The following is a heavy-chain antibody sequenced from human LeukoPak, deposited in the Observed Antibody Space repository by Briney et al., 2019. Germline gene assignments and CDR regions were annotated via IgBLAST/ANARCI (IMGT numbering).Heavy chain of an antibody. V-gene: IGHV3-49*04. CDR2: IRRKAYGGTT. CDR3: TRGPGDQSQRKDAFDI. D-gene: IGHD7-27*01. CDR1: GFNFGDYA. Sequence: KSGGSLRLSCTASGFNFGDYAMSWVRQAPGKGLEWVSLIRRKAYGGTTEYAASVKGRFTISRDDSKSIAYLQMNSLTTEDTAVYYCTRGPGDQSQRKDAFDIWGQGTMVTVSS. J-gene: IGHJ3*02.